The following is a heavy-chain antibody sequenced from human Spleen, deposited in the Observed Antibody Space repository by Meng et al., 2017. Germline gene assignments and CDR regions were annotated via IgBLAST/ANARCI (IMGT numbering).Heavy chain of an antibody. J-gene: IGHJ4*02. CDR1: GYNFPDSY. V-gene: IGHV1-2*06. CDR3: ARDEDISAAGKLFGDY. CDR2: INPKSGDT. Sequence: QVRRWQSGAKVKKPGASVKASCKPSGYNFPDSYIHWVRRAPGQGLEWMGRINPKSGDTHYEQKFQARVTMTGDTSISTAYMELSGLRSDDTAMYYCARDEDISAAGKLFGDYWGQGTLVTVSS. D-gene: IGHD6-25*01.